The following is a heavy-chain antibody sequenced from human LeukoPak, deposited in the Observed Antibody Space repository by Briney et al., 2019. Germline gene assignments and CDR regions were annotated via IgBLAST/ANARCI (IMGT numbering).Heavy chain of an antibody. CDR1: GYTFTCYY. V-gene: IGHV1-2*06. J-gene: IGHJ4*02. Sequence: SVKVSCKASGYTFTCYYMHWVRQAPGQGLEWMGRINPNSGGTNYAQKFQGRVTMTRDTSISTAYMELSRLRSDDTAVYYCARGIVGATSYFDYWGQGTLVTVSS. CDR3: ARGIVGATSYFDY. CDR2: INPNSGGT. D-gene: IGHD1-26*01.